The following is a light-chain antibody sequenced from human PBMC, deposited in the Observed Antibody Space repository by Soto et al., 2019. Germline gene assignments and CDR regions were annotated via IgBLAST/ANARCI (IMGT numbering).Light chain of an antibody. CDR3: NSFTTTNTYV. J-gene: IGLJ1*01. CDR2: DVP. CDR1: SRNVGGFDH. V-gene: IGLV2-14*03. Sequence: QSALTQPASVSGSPGQWLTISSPGASRNVGGFDHVSWFQQHPGKVPRLLIYDVPSRPSGVSDRFSGSKSGNTASLTISGLQAEDEADYYCNSFTTTNTYVFGTGTKLTVL.